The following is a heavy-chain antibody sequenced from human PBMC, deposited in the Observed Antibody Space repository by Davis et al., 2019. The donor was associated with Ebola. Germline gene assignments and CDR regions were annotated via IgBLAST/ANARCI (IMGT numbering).Heavy chain of an antibody. CDR3: AGGRAAGILGINWFDP. CDR2: INPSGGST. CDR1: GYTFTSYY. D-gene: IGHD6-13*01. Sequence: ASVKVSCKASGYTFTSYYMHWVRQAPGQGLEWMGIINPSGGSTSYAQKFQGRVTMTRDTSTSTVYMELSSLRSEDTAVYYCAGGRAAGILGINWFDPWGQGTLVTVSS. V-gene: IGHV1-46*01. J-gene: IGHJ5*02.